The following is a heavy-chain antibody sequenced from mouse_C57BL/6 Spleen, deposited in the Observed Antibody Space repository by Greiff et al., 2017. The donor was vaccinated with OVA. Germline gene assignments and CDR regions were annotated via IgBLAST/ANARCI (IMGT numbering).Heavy chain of an antibody. D-gene: IGHD3-3*01. CDR1: GFTFSDYG. CDR3: ARGWKYYFDY. J-gene: IGHJ2*01. Sequence: EVQLQQSGGGLVKPGGSLKLSCAASGFTFSDYGMHWVRQAPEKGLEWVAYISSGSSTIYYADTVKGRFTISRDNAKNNLFLQMTSLRSEDTAMYYCARGWKYYFDYWGQGTTLTVSS. V-gene: IGHV5-17*01. CDR2: ISSGSSTI.